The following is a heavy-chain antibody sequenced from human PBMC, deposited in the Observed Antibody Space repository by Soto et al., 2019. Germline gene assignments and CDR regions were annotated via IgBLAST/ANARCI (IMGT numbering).Heavy chain of an antibody. Sequence: ASVKVSCKASGYTFTSYGISWVRQAPGQGLEWMGWISAYNGNTNYAQKLQGRVTMTTDTSTSTAYMELRSLRSDDTAVYYCARDKSSGIAASLNWFDPRGQGTLVTVSS. J-gene: IGHJ5*02. V-gene: IGHV1-18*01. CDR2: ISAYNGNT. CDR3: ARDKSSGIAASLNWFDP. D-gene: IGHD6-13*01. CDR1: GYTFTSYG.